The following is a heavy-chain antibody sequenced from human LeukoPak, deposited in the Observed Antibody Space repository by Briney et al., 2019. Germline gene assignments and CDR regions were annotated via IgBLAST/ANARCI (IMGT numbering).Heavy chain of an antibody. CDR1: GFTFCDYA. V-gene: IGHV3-49*03. CDR2: IRSRAYGGTT. D-gene: IGHD2-15*01. J-gene: IGHJ4*02. Sequence: PGGSLRLSCTASGFTFCDYAMSWLRQAPGKGLEWVGFIRSRAYGGTTEYAASVKGRFTISRDDSKSIAYLQMNSLKTEGTGVYYCSRGDCSSGSCYFDSDYWGQGTLVTVSS. CDR3: SRGDCSSGSCYFDSDY.